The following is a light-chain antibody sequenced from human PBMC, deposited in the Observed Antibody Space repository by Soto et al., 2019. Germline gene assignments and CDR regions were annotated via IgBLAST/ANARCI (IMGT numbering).Light chain of an antibody. CDR1: QSLVYVNGDTY. Sequence: DVVMTQSPLSLPVTLGQPASISCRSSQSLVYVNGDTYLDWFQHRPGQSPRRLIYKVSNRDSGVPYRFSCSWSGPDFTLKISRVEAEDVGVYYCMQGTHWPYTFGQGTKLEIK. CDR2: KVS. J-gene: IGKJ2*01. V-gene: IGKV2-30*01. CDR3: MQGTHWPYT.